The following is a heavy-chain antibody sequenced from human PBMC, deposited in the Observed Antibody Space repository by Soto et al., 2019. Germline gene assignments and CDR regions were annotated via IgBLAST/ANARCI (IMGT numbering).Heavy chain of an antibody. V-gene: IGHV4-39*01. D-gene: IGHD3-22*01. CDR1: GGSISSSSYY. CDR2: IYYSGST. CDR3: ARQRGGRFLLVGGFDY. Sequence: PSETLSLTCTVSGGSISSSSYYWGWIRQPQGKGLEWIGSIYYSGSTYYNPSLKSRVTISVDTSKNQFSLKLSSVTAADTAVYYCARQRGGRFLLVGGFDYWGQGTLVTVSS. J-gene: IGHJ4*02.